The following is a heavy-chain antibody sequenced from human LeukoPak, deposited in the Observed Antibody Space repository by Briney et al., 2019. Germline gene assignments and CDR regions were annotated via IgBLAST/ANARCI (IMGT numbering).Heavy chain of an antibody. J-gene: IGHJ4*02. Sequence: GGSLRLSCAASGFTFTNHGFHWVRQAPGKGLEWVAAIWYDSSKESYADSVKGRFTISRDNSKNTVYLQMNSLRGEDTAVYYCAREMVFGEPRGQGTLVTVSS. CDR1: GFTFTNHG. CDR2: IWYDSSKE. D-gene: IGHD3-10*01. V-gene: IGHV3-33*01. CDR3: AREMVFGEP.